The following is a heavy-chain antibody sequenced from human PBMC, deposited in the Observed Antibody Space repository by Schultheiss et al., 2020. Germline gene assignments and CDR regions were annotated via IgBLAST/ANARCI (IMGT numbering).Heavy chain of an antibody. V-gene: IGHV4-59*01. CDR1: GGSFSGYY. Sequence: SETLSLTCAVYGGSFSGYYWSWIRQPPGKGLEWIGYIYYSGSTNYNPSLKSRVTISVDTSKNQFSLRLYSVTAADTAVYYCARESIAARYYFDYWGKGTLVTVSS. D-gene: IGHD6-6*01. J-gene: IGHJ4*02. CDR2: IYYSGST. CDR3: ARESIAARYYFDY.